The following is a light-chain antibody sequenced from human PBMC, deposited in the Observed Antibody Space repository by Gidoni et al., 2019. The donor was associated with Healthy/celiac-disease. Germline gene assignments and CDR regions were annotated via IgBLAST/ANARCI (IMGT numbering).Light chain of an antibody. CDR2: AAS. CDR3: QQSYSTPPT. Sequence: DIQMNQSPSSLSASVGDRVTITCRASQSISSYLNWYQQKPGKAPKLLIYAASSLESGVPSRFSCSGFGTDFTLTISSLQPEDFATYYCQQSYSTPPTFGQGTRLEIK. CDR1: QSISSY. V-gene: IGKV1-39*01. J-gene: IGKJ5*01.